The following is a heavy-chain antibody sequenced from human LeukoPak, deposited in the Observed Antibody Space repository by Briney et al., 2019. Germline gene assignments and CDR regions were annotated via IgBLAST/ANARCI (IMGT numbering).Heavy chain of an antibody. Sequence: ASVKVSCKASGYTFTGYYMHWVRQAPGQGLEWMGWINPNSGGTNYAQKFQGWVTMTRDTSISTAYMELSRLRSEDTAVYYCARAPPTATYYYYGMDVWGQGTTVTVSS. CDR2: INPNSGGT. J-gene: IGHJ6*02. CDR1: GYTFTGYY. D-gene: IGHD1-1*01. V-gene: IGHV1-2*04. CDR3: ARAPPTATYYYYGMDV.